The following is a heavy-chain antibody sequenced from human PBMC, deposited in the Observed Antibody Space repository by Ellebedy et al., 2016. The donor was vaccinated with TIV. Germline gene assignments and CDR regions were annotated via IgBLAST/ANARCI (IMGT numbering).Heavy chain of an antibody. V-gene: IGHV3-49*03. CDR2: IRSKAYGGTT. CDR3: TKIVVGYSGSYYFDY. Sequence: GESLKISCTASGFTFGDYAMSWFRQAPGKGLEWVAFIRSKAYGGTTEYAASVKGRFTISRDDSKSIAYLQMNSLKTEDTAVYYCTKIVVGYSGSYYFDYWGQGTLVTVSS. D-gene: IGHD1-26*01. CDR1: GFTFGDYA. J-gene: IGHJ4*02.